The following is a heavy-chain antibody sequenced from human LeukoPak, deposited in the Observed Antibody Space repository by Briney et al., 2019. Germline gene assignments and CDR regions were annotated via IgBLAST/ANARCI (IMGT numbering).Heavy chain of an antibody. V-gene: IGHV3-20*04. CDR2: INWIGGST. CDR1: GFTFGDYG. D-gene: IGHD2/OR15-2a*01. J-gene: IGHJ2*01. CDR3: AKNWGSFSWYFDL. Sequence: GGSLRLSCAASGFTFGDYGMNWVRHVPGKGLESVSGINWIGGSTGYGDSVKGRFTISRDNAKNSLYLQMNSLRAEDTALYYCAKNWGSFSWYFDLWGRGTLVTVSS.